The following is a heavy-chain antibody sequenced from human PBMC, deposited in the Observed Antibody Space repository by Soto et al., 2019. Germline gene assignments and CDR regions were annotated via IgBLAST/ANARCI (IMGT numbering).Heavy chain of an antibody. V-gene: IGHV3-15*07. J-gene: IGHJ6*02. CDR1: GFTFSNAW. CDR3: NTDEVATIHYYYYYGMDV. D-gene: IGHD5-12*01. CDR2: IKSKTDGGTT. Sequence: EVQLVESGGGLVKPGGSLRLSCAASGFTFSNAWMNWVRQAPGKGLEWVGRIKSKTDGGTTDYAAPVKGRFTISRGDSKNTLYLQMNSLKTEDTAVYYCNTDEVATIHYYYYYGMDVWGQGTTVTVSS.